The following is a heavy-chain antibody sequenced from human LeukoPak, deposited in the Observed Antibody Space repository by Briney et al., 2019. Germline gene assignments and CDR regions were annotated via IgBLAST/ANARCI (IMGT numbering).Heavy chain of an antibody. CDR1: GGSISSYY. V-gene: IGHV4-59*01. D-gene: IGHD6-19*01. Sequence: SETLSLTCTVSGGSISSYYWSWIRQPPGKGLEWVRYIYYSGSSNYNPSLNSRVTISVDTSKNQFSLRLSSVTAADTAVYYCGRSLSSAWYYFAYWGERTLVTVSS. J-gene: IGHJ4*02. CDR3: GRSLSSAWYYFAY. CDR2: IYYSGSS.